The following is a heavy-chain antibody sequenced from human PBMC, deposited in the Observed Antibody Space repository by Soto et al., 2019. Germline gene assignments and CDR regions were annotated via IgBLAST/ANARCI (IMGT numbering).Heavy chain of an antibody. CDR3: ATSSGSEYYYGMDV. J-gene: IGHJ6*02. Sequence: RASVKVSCKASGYTFSGYYMHWVRQAPGQGLEWMGWINPNSGGTNYAQKFQDWITMTRDTSISTAYMEVSRLRSDDTAVYYCATSSGSEYYYGMDVWGQGTTVTVSS. CDR2: INPNSGGT. CDR1: GYTFSGYY. V-gene: IGHV1-2*04. D-gene: IGHD6-25*01.